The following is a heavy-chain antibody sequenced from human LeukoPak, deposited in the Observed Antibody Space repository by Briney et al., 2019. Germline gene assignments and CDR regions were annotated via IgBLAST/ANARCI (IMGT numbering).Heavy chain of an antibody. V-gene: IGHV4-38-2*02. CDR3: ASSYGDSYWYFDL. CDR1: GYSISSGYY. J-gene: IGHJ2*01. CDR2: IYHSGST. D-gene: IGHD4-17*01. Sequence: SETLSLTCTVSGYSISSGYYWGWIRQPPGKGLEWIGSIYHSGSTYYNPSLKSRVTISVDTSKNQFSLKLSSVTAADTAVYYCASSYGDSYWYFDLWGRGTLVTVSS.